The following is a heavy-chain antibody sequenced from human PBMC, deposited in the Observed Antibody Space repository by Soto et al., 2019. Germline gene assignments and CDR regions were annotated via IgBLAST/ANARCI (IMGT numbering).Heavy chain of an antibody. CDR1: GFTFTSSA. J-gene: IGHJ4*02. CDR2: IVVGYGST. Sequence: QMQLVQSGPEVKKPGTSVKLSCKASGFTFTSSAVLWVRQARGQRLEWIGWIVVGYGSTNYAQQFQERVTITRDMSTSTAYMELSSLRSEDTAVYYCAAGPNHLIDYWGQGTLVTVSS. D-gene: IGHD2-8*01. V-gene: IGHV1-58*01. CDR3: AAGPNHLIDY.